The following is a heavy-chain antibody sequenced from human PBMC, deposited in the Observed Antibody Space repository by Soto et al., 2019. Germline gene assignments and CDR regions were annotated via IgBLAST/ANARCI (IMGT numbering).Heavy chain of an antibody. D-gene: IGHD6-19*01. Sequence: SETLSLTCTVSGGSIGSYYWSWIRQPPGKGLEWIGYIYYSGSTNYNPSLKSRVTISVDTSKNQFSLKLSSVTAADTAVYYCARRSGSDDGVDYYYYYYMDVWGKGTTVTVSS. J-gene: IGHJ6*03. CDR2: IYYSGST. V-gene: IGHV4-59*08. CDR3: ARRSGSDDGVDYYYYYYMDV. CDR1: GGSIGSYY.